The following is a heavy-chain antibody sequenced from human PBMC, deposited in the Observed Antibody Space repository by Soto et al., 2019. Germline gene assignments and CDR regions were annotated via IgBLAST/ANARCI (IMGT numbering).Heavy chain of an antibody. CDR2: INHSGST. CDR3: ARGRMLLWFGENYGMDV. CDR1: GGSFSGYY. D-gene: IGHD3-10*01. V-gene: IGHV4-34*01. J-gene: IGHJ6*02. Sequence: SETLSLTCAVYGGSFSGYYWSWIRQPPGKGLEWIGEINHSGSTNYDPSLKSRVTISVDTSKNQFSLKLSSVTAADTAVYYCARGRMLLWFGENYGMDVWGQGTTVTVSS.